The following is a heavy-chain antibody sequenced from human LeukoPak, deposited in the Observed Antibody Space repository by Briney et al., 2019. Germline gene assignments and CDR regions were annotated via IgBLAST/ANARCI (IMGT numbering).Heavy chain of an antibody. CDR1: GYTFTSYG. V-gene: IGHV1-18*04. D-gene: IGHD6-13*01. Sequence: GASVKVSCKASGYTFTSYGISWVRQAPGQGLERMGWISAYNGNTNYAQKLQGRVTMTTDTSTSTAYMELRSLRSDDTAVYYCAGGDPYSSSWYSEYFQHWGQGTLVTVSS. CDR3: AGGDPYSSSWYSEYFQH. CDR2: ISAYNGNT. J-gene: IGHJ1*01.